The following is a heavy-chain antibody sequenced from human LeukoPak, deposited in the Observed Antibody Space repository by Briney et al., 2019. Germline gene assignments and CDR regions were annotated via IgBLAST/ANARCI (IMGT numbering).Heavy chain of an antibody. D-gene: IGHD3-10*01. CDR1: GFTFSDYY. J-gene: IGHJ4*02. V-gene: IGHV3-11*01. Sequence: GGSLRLSCEASGFTFSDYYMSWIRQAPGKGLEWVSYISSSGSTIYYADSVKGRFTISRDNAKNSLYLQMDSLRAEDTAVYYCARDNDRITMVRGVTFDYWGQGTLVTVSS. CDR3: ARDNDRITMVRGVTFDY. CDR2: ISSSGSTI.